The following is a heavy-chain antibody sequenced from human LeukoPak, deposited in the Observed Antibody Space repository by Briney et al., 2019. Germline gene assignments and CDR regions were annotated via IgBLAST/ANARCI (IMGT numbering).Heavy chain of an antibody. CDR2: ISSSSSYI. CDR3: TRQATALWFGEDYMDV. Sequence: GGSLRLSCAASGFTFSSYSMNWVRQAPGKGLEWVSSISSSSSYIYYADSVKGRFTISRDNAKNSLYLQMNSLRAEDTAVYYCTRQATALWFGEDYMDVWGKGTTVTVSS. CDR1: GFTFSSYS. J-gene: IGHJ6*03. D-gene: IGHD3-10*01. V-gene: IGHV3-21*01.